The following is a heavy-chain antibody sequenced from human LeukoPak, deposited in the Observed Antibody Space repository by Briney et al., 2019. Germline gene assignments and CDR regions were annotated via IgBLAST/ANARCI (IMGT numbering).Heavy chain of an antibody. Sequence: GGSLRLSCAASGFTFSSYEMNWVRQAPGKGLQWVSVIYTGGSTYYADSVKGRFTISRDISKNTVYLQMNNLRVEDTAVYYCARAGSGWPDDYWGQGTVVAVSS. J-gene: IGHJ4*02. CDR3: ARAGSGWPDDY. CDR2: IYTGGST. D-gene: IGHD6-25*01. CDR1: GFTFSSYE. V-gene: IGHV3-53*01.